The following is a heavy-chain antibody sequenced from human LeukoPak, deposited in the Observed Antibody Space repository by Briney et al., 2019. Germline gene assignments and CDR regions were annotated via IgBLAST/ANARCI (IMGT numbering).Heavy chain of an antibody. V-gene: IGHV3-7*01. CDR3: ARGFYYDSSGYYTDY. J-gene: IGHJ4*02. CDR2: IKQDGSQK. D-gene: IGHD3-22*01. CDR1: GFTFSRSW. Sequence: GGSLRLSCAASGFTFSRSWMSWVRQAPETGLEWVANIKQDGSQKYYVDSVQGRFTVSRDNAKNSLYLQMNSLRAEDTAVYYCARGFYYDSSGYYTDYWGQGTLVTVSS.